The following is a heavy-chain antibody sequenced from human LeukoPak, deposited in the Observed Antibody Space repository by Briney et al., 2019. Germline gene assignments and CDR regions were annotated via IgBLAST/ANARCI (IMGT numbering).Heavy chain of an antibody. J-gene: IGHJ5*02. Sequence: PSETLSLTCTVSGGSISSYYWSWIRQPPGKGLEWIGYIYYSGSTNYNPSLKSRVTISVDTSKNQFSLKLSSVTAADTAVYYCARADYDILTGYLSWGQGTLVTVSS. CDR2: IYYSGST. CDR3: ARADYDILTGYLS. CDR1: GGSISSYY. D-gene: IGHD3-9*01. V-gene: IGHV4-59*12.